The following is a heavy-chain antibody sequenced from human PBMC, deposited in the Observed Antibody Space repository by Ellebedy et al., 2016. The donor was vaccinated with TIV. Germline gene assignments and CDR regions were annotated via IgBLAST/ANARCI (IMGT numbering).Heavy chain of an antibody. CDR3: ATERRSSFPDVAYYFDF. V-gene: IGHV4-4*07. D-gene: IGHD3-10*01. CDR2: ISTRGNSYSRGTT. Sequence: SETLSLXXTVSGDSINSYFWSWIRQPAGKGLEWIGHISTRGNSYSRGTTNYNPSLKSRVTMSVDTSRNQFSLRLTSVTAADTAVYYCATERRSSFPDVAYYFDFWGQGTLVSVSS. J-gene: IGHJ4*02. CDR1: GDSINSYF.